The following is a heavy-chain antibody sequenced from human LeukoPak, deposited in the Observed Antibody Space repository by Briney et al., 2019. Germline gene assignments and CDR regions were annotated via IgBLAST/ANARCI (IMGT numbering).Heavy chain of an antibody. CDR2: INAGNGNT. V-gene: IGHV1-3*01. CDR3: ARVVWAYDILTGSAFDAFDI. J-gene: IGHJ3*02. Sequence: ASVKVSCKASGYTFTSYAMHWVRQAPGQRLEWMGWINAGNGNTKYSQKFQGRVTITRDTSASTAYMELSSLRSEDTAVYYCARVVWAYDILTGSAFDAFDIWGQGTMVTVSS. D-gene: IGHD3-9*01. CDR1: GYTFTSYA.